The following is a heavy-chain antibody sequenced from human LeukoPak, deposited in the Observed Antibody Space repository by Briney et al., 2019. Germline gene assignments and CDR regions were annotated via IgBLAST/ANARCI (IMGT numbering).Heavy chain of an antibody. Sequence: GGSLRLSCAASGFTFSSYWISWVRQAPGKGLEWVANIKQDGSEKYYVDSVKGRFTISRDNAKNSLYLQMNSLRAEDTAVYYCARGASVGLLWFGETDRYTWFAPWGQGTLVTVSS. CDR1: GFTFSSYW. CDR3: ARGASVGLLWFGETDRYTWFAP. J-gene: IGHJ5*02. CDR2: IKQDGSEK. V-gene: IGHV3-7*04. D-gene: IGHD3-10*01.